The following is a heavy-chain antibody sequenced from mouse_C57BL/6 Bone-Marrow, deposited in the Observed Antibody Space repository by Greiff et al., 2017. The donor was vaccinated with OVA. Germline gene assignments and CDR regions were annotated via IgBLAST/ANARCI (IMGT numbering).Heavy chain of an antibody. CDR1: GYTFTEYT. Sequence: QVQLKESGAELVKPGASVKLSCKASGYTFTEYTIHWVKQRSGQGLEWIGWFYPGSGSIKYNEKFKDKATLTADKSSSTVYIELSRLTSADAAVYFCARHEGKLGYFDYWGQGTTLTVSS. CDR2: FYPGSGSI. V-gene: IGHV1-62-2*01. J-gene: IGHJ2*01. CDR3: ARHEGKLGYFDY. D-gene: IGHD4-1*01.